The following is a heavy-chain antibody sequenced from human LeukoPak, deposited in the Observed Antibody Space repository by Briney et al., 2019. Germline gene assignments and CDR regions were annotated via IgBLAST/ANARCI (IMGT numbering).Heavy chain of an antibody. CDR3: VNGKSSGWYGIENWFDP. J-gene: IGHJ5*02. CDR1: GYTFTSYG. Sequence: ASVKVSCKASGYTFTSYGISWVRQAPGQGLEWMGWISAYNGNTNYAQKLQGRVTMTTDTSTSTAYMELRSLRSEDTAVYYCVNGKSSGWYGIENWFDPWGQGTLVTVSS. D-gene: IGHD6-19*01. CDR2: ISAYNGNT. V-gene: IGHV1-18*01.